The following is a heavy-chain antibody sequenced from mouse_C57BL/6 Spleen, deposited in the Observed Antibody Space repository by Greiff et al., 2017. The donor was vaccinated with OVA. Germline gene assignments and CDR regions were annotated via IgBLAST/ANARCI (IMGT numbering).Heavy chain of an antibody. CDR2: INPSNGGT. CDR3: ARARYGSSYNAMDY. D-gene: IGHD1-1*01. Sequence: VQLQQPGTELVKPGASVKLSCKASGYTFTSYWMHWVKQRPGQGLEWIGNINPSNGGTNYNEKFQSKATLTVDKSSSTAYMQRSSLTSEDSAVYYCARARYGSSYNAMDYWGQGTSVTVSS. CDR1: GYTFTSYW. J-gene: IGHJ4*01. V-gene: IGHV1-53*01.